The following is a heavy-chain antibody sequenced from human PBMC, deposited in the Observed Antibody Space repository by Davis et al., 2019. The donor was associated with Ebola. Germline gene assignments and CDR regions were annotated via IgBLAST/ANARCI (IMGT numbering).Heavy chain of an antibody. CDR3: ARPLAGYLTHFDY. Sequence: PGGSLRLSCAASGFTFSSYAMSWVRQAPGKGLEWVSAISGSGGSTYYADSVKGRFTISRDNSKNTLYLQMNSLRAEDTAVYYCARPLAGYLTHFDYWGQGTLVTVSS. D-gene: IGHD6-13*01. CDR1: GFTFSSYA. V-gene: IGHV3-23*01. CDR2: ISGSGGST. J-gene: IGHJ4*02.